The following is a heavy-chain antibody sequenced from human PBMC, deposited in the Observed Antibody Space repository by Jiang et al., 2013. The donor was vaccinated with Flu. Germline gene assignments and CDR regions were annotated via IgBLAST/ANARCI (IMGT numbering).Heavy chain of an antibody. CDR3: AHSYGSGRDYFDY. D-gene: IGHD3-10*01. Sequence: KPTQTLTLTCTFSGFSLRTGGVGVGWIRQPPGKALEWLAVIYWADDKRYSPSVTINKDTSKNQVVLTMTNMDPADTATYYCAHSYGSGRDYFDYWGQGTLVTVSS. CDR2: IYWADDK. J-gene: IGHJ4*02. CDR1: GFSLRTGGVG. V-gene: IGHV2-5*02.